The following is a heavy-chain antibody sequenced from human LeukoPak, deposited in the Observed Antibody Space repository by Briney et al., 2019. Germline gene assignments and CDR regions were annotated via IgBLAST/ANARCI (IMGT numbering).Heavy chain of an antibody. J-gene: IGHJ4*02. CDR1: GGSFSGYY. V-gene: IGHV4-34*01. CDR2: INHSGST. CDR3: ARRQDSSSWYPVYYFDY. Sequence: WETLSLTCAVYGGSFSGYYWSWIRQPPGKGLEWIGEINHSGSTNYNPSLKSRVTISVDTSKNQFSLKLSSVTAADTAVYYCARRQDSSSWYPVYYFDYWGQGTLVTVSS. D-gene: IGHD6-13*01.